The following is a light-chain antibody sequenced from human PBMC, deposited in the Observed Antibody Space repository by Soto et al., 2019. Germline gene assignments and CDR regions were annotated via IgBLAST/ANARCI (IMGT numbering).Light chain of an antibody. CDR1: SSNIGSET. CDR2: SNN. CDR3: AAWDASLNGVV. J-gene: IGLJ2*01. V-gene: IGLV1-44*01. Sequence: QSVLTQPPSASGTPGQRVTISCSGSSSNIGSETVDWFQQLPGTAPKLLIYSNNQRPSGVPDRFSGSKSGTSASLAISGLQSEDEADYYCAAWDASLNGVVFGGGTKVTVL.